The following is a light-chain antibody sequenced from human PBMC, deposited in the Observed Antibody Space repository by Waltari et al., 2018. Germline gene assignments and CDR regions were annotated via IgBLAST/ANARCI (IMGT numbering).Light chain of an antibody. Sequence: QAVVTQEPSLTVSPGGPVTLTCAPSTEPVPRVHYPYWSQQKPAQAPRTLISDTTNKNSWTPARFSGSLLGGKAALTLSGAQPEDEADYYCFVSYDGAEGVFGGGTKLTVL. V-gene: IGLV7-46*01. J-gene: IGLJ3*02. CDR3: FVSYDGAEGV. CDR1: TEPVPRVHY. CDR2: DTT.